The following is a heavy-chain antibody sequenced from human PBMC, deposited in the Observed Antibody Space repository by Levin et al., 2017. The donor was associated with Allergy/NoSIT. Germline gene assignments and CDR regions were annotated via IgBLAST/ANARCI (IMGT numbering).Heavy chain of an antibody. CDR3: SCSWGRDGFDV. CDR2: INGDGTNT. Sequence: LSLTCVGAGFTFSNKWMHWVRQVPGKGPVWISRINGDGTNTAYAGSVEGRFTISRDNAKNTLFLQMNSLRAEDTAVYYCSCSWGRDGFDVWGQGTMVTVSA. D-gene: IGHD3-16*01. J-gene: IGHJ3*01. V-gene: IGHV3-74*01. CDR1: GFTFSNKW.